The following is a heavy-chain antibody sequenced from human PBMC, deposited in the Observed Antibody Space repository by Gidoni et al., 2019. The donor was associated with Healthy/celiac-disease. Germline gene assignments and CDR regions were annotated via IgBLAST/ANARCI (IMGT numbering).Heavy chain of an antibody. CDR2: IIPIFSQA. V-gene: IGHV1-69*01. CDR1: GVTFSSSA. J-gene: IGHJ6*02. CDR3: ARDEQVGPAASYYYGMDV. D-gene: IGHD2-2*01. Sequence: VQLVQSGPVVKKPGSSVKVSCKASGVTFSSSAISWVRQAPGHGLEWMGGIIPIFSQANYAQKFQGRVTITADESTSTAYMELSSLRSEDTAVYYCARDEQVGPAASYYYGMDVWGQGTTVTVSS.